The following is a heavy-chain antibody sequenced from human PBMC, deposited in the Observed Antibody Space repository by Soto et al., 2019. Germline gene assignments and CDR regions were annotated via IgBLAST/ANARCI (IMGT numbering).Heavy chain of an antibody. V-gene: IGHV4-59*01. J-gene: IGHJ6*03. CDR1: GGSISSYY. D-gene: IGHD2-15*01. Sequence: SETLSLTCTVSGGSISSYYWSWIRQPPGKGLEWIGYIYYSGSTNYNPSLKSRVTISVDTSKNQFSLKLSSVTAADTAVYYCATELRDRRYCSGGSCYQPSPEYYYYYYMDVWGKGTTVTVSS. CDR2: IYYSGST. CDR3: ATELRDRRYCSGGSCYQPSPEYYYYYYMDV.